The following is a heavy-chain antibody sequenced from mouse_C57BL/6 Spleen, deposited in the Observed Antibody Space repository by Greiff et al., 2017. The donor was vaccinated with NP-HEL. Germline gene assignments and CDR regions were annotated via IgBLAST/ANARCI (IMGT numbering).Heavy chain of an antibody. CDR1: GYTFTSYW. CDR3: ARSGATVTPDY. J-gene: IGHJ2*01. Sequence: VQLQQPGAELVMPGASVKLSCKASGYTFTSYWMHWVKQRPGQGLEWIGEIDPSDSYTNYNQKFKGKSTLTVDKSSSTAYMQLSSLTSEDSAVYYCARSGATVTPDYWGQGTTLTVSS. D-gene: IGHD1-1*01. CDR2: IDPSDSYT. V-gene: IGHV1-69*01.